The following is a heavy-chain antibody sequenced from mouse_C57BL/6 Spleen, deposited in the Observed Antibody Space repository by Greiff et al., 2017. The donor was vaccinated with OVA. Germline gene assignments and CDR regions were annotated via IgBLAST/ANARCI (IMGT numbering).Heavy chain of an antibody. CDR2: ISYDGSN. CDR3: ARVHSNWYFDV. V-gene: IGHV3-6*01. J-gene: IGHJ1*03. Sequence: EVKLQESGPGLVKPSQSLSLTCSVTGYSITSGYYWNWIRQFPGNKLEWMGYISYDGSNNYNPSLKNRISITRDTSKNQFFLKLNSVTTEDTATYYCARVHSNWYFDVWGTGTTVTVSS. CDR1: GYSITSGYY.